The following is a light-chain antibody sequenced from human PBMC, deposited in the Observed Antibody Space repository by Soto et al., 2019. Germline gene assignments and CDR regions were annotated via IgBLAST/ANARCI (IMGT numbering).Light chain of an antibody. Sequence: QSVLTQPPSASGSPGQSVTISCTGTSSEVGGYNYVSWYQQYPGRAPKLMIYEVTKRPSGVPDRLSGSKSGNTASLTVSGLQAEDEADYYCSSYAASNNFYFVFGGGTKVTVL. CDR3: SSYAASNNFYFV. CDR2: EVT. J-gene: IGLJ3*02. V-gene: IGLV2-8*01. CDR1: SSEVGGYNY.